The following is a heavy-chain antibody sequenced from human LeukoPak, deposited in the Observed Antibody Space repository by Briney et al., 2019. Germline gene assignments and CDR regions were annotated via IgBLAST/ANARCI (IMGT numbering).Heavy chain of an antibody. CDR2: INPSGGST. D-gene: IGHD3-22*01. Sequence: ASVKVSCKASGYTFTSFYMQWVRQPPGQGLEWMGIINPSGGSTNYAQKLQGRVSMTRDTSTSTVYMELSSLRSEVTAMYWCARGYYDSSGYDPGLGYWGQGTLVTVSS. CDR3: ARGYYDSSGYDPGLGY. V-gene: IGHV1-46*04. CDR1: GYTFTSFY. J-gene: IGHJ4*02.